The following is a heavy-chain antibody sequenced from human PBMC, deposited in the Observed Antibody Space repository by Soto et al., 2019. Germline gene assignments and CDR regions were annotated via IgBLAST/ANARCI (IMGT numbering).Heavy chain of an antibody. Sequence: GGSLRLSCAASAITFSNAWMSWVRQAPGKGLEWVGRIKSKTEGGTTDYTGPGKGRLTISRDDSKNTGYRQMNSLKTNETPEYYCTTHLDARFLAWLFGYDFGYWGQGTLVTASS. D-gene: IGHD3-3*01. CDR1: AITFSNAW. CDR3: TTHLDARFLAWLFGYDFGY. CDR2: IKSKTEGGTT. V-gene: IGHV3-15*01. J-gene: IGHJ4*02.